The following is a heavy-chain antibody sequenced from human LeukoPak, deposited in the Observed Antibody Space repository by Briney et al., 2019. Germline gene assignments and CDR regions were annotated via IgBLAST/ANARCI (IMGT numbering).Heavy chain of an antibody. Sequence: ASVKVSCKASGYTFTSYYMHWVRQAPGQGLEWMGIINPSGGSTSYAQKFQGRVTMTRDTSTSTVYMELRSLRSDDTAVYYCARDTYYYGSGSYYLAALLVFWGQGTLVTVSS. J-gene: IGHJ4*02. CDR1: GYTFTSYY. CDR2: INPSGGST. D-gene: IGHD3-10*01. V-gene: IGHV1-46*01. CDR3: ARDTYYYGSGSYYLAALLVF.